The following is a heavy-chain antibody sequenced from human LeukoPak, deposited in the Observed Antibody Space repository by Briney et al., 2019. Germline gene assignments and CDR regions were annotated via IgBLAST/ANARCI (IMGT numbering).Heavy chain of an antibody. CDR1: GFTFTCCW. CDR2: INQVGGEK. D-gene: IGHD4-23*01. CDR3: ARVPRVTRYFDS. V-gene: IGHV3-7*01. Sequence: GGSLRLSCAASGFTFTCCWMSWVRQTPGKGLEWVARINQVGGEKFYADTVKGRFTISRDNAKNSLYLQVNSLRAEDTAVYYCARVPRVTRYFDSWGQGILVTVSS. J-gene: IGHJ4*02.